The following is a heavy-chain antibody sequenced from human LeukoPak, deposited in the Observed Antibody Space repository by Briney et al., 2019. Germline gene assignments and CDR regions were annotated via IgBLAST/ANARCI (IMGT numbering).Heavy chain of an antibody. CDR3: ARERCLELRRCYFDF. CDR2: ISSGSTYI. V-gene: IGHV3-21*01. J-gene: IGHJ4*02. Sequence: GGSLRLSCAASGFTFSSYSMNWVRQAPGKGLGWVSSISSGSTYIYYADSLKGRFTISRDNAKNSLYLQMNSLRAEDTAVYYCARERCLELRRCYFDFWGQGTLVTVSS. CDR1: GFTFSSYS. D-gene: IGHD1-7*01.